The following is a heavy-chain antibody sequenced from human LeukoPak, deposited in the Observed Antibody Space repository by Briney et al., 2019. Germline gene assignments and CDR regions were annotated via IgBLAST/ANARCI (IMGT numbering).Heavy chain of an antibody. CDR2: INPDGSKE. V-gene: IGHV3-7*01. J-gene: IGHJ3*02. D-gene: IGHD5-24*01. CDR3: AGPPQDGLFI. CDR1: GFMISNYW. Sequence: GGSLRLSCAASGFMISNYWMTWLRQAPGKGLEGVANINPDGSKENYVVSVKGRFTISRDNARNYTYLKMNSLRADATAVYYCAGPPQDGLFIWGHGT.